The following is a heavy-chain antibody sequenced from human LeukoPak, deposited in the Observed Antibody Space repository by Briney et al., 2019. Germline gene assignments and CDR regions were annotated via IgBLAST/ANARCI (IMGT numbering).Heavy chain of an antibody. D-gene: IGHD1-26*01. Sequence: ASVKVSCKASGYTFTGYYMHWVRQAPGQGLEWMGCINPNSGGTNYAQKFQGRVTMTRDTSISTAYMELSRLRSDDTAVYYWARGEERAYSGGYLGHGYWGQGTLVSVSS. J-gene: IGHJ4*02. CDR2: INPNSGGT. CDR3: ARGEERAYSGGYLGHGY. CDR1: GYTFTGYY. V-gene: IGHV1-2*02.